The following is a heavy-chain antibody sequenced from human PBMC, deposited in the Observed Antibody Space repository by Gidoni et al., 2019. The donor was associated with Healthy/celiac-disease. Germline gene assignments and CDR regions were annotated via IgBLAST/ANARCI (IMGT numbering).Heavy chain of an antibody. Sequence: QVQLQQWGAGLLKPSETLSLTCAVYGGSFSGYYWSWIRQPPGKGLEWIGEINHSGSTNYNPSLKSRVTISVDTSKNQFSLKLSSVTAADTAVYYCARGGYCSSTSCPRNGMDVWGQGTTVTVSS. J-gene: IGHJ6*02. D-gene: IGHD2-2*01. CDR3: ARGGYCSSTSCPRNGMDV. V-gene: IGHV4-34*01. CDR1: GGSFSGYY. CDR2: INHSGST.